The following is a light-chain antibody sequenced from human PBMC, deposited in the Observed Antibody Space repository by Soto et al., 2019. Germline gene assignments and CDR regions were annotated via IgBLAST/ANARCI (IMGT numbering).Light chain of an antibody. V-gene: IGKV1-5*03. Sequence: DIQMTQSPSTLSASVGDRVTITCRASQSISDWLAWYQQRPGKAPKLLIYKASNLQSGVPSRFSGSGSGTEFSLPITSLQPDDFATYYCQQYNNYWTFGQGTKVENK. J-gene: IGKJ1*01. CDR1: QSISDW. CDR3: QQYNNYWT. CDR2: KAS.